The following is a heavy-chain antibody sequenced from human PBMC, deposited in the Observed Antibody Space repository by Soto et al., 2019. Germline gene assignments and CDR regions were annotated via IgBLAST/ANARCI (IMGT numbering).Heavy chain of an antibody. V-gene: IGHV3-11*01. CDR1: GFTFSDYY. J-gene: IGHJ6*03. CDR2: ISSSGSTI. D-gene: IGHD2-15*01. CDR3: ARDSRALNCSGGSCLQLDYYYYMDV. Sequence: GGSLRLSCAASGFTFSDYYMSWIRQAPGKGLEWVSYISSSGSTIYYADSVKGRFTISRDNAKNSLYLQMNSLRAEDTAVYYCARDSRALNCSGGSCLQLDYYYYMDVWGKGTTVTVSS.